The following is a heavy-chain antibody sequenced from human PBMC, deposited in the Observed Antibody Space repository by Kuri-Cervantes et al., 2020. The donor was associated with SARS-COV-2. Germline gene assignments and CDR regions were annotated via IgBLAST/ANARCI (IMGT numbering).Heavy chain of an antibody. J-gene: IGHJ5*02. CDR2: IRYDGSNK. V-gene: IGHV3-30*02. Sequence: LSLTCAASGFTFSSYGMHWVRQAPGKGLEWVAFIRYDGSNKYYADSVKGRFTISRDNSKNTLYLQTNSLRAEDTAVYYCARDQGWLDPWWFDPWGQGTPVTVSS. CDR1: GFTFSSYG. CDR3: ARDQGWLDPWWFDP. D-gene: IGHD6-19*01.